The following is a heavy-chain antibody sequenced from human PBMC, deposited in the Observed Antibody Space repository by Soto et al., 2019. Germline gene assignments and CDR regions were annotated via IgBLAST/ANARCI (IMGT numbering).Heavy chain of an antibody. CDR1: GGSISSSSYY. CDR2: IYYGGNT. J-gene: IGHJ6*02. CDR3: ARLRLRGYDFWSGYFYGMDV. V-gene: IGHV4-39*01. Sequence: SETLSLTCTVSGGSISSSSYYWGWIRQPPGKGLEWIGSIYYGGNTNYNPSLRSRVTITVDTSKNQFSLKLSSVTAADTAVYYCARLRLRGYDFWSGYFYGMDVWGQGTTVTVSS. D-gene: IGHD3-3*01.